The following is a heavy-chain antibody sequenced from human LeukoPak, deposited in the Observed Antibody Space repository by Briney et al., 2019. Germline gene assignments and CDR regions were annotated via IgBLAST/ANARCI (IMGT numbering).Heavy chain of an antibody. Sequence: GGSLRLSCAASGFTFSSYEMNWVRQAPGKGLEWLSYISSSTNNIKYADSVKGRFTISRDNAKPSLFLQMHSLRDEDTAVYYCATDRNSAFDNWGQGTLVTVSS. CDR3: ATDRNSAFDN. V-gene: IGHV3-48*02. CDR2: ISSSTNNI. CDR1: GFTFSSYE. D-gene: IGHD2-21*01. J-gene: IGHJ4*02.